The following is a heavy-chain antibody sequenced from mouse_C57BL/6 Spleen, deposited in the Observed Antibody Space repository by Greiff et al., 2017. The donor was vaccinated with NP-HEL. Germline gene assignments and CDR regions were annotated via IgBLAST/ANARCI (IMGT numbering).Heavy chain of an antibody. D-gene: IGHD6-1*01. CDR1: GFTFSSYT. V-gene: IGHV5-9*01. Sequence: EVQLVESGGGLVKPGGSLKLSCAASGFTFSSYTMSWVRQTPEKRLEWVATISGGGGNTYYPDSVKGRFTISRDNAKNTLYLQMSSLRSEDTALYYCARQGHLYYFDYWGQGTTLTVSS. J-gene: IGHJ2*01. CDR2: ISGGGGNT. CDR3: ARQGHLYYFDY.